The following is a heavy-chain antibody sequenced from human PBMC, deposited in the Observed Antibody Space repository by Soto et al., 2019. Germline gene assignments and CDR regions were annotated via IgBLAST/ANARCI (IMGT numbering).Heavy chain of an antibody. D-gene: IGHD3-10*01. CDR1: GFTFSSYG. V-gene: IGHV3-33*01. J-gene: IGHJ4*02. CDR2: MWYDGSNK. Sequence: QVQLVESGGGVVQPGRSLRLSCAASGFTFSSYGMHWVRQAPGKGLEWVAVMWYDGSNKYYADSVKGRFTISRDNSKNTLYLQMNSLRAEDTAVYYCARVRNDGSGSYYNDYWGQGTLVTVSS. CDR3: ARVRNDGSGSYYNDY.